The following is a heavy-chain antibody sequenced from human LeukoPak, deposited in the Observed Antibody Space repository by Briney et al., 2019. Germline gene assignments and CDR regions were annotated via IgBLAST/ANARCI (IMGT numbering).Heavy chain of an antibody. CDR3: ARDSNDILTGYYNLDY. V-gene: IGHV3-7*01. D-gene: IGHD3-9*01. J-gene: IGHJ4*02. CDR2: IKQDGSEK. Sequence: PGGSPRLSCAASGFTFSSYWMSWVRQAPGKGLEWVANIKQDGSEKYYVDSVKGRFTISRDNAKNSLYLQMNSLRAEDTAVYYCARDSNDILTGYYNLDYWGQGTLVTVSS. CDR1: GFTFSSYW.